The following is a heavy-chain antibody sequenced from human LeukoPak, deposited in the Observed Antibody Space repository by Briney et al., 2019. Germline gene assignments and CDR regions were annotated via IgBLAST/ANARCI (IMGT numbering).Heavy chain of an antibody. D-gene: IGHD3-10*01. Sequence: GGSLRLSCAASGFTFSSYAMHWVRQAPGKGLEWVAVISYDGSNKYYADSVKGRFTISRDNSKNTLYLQMNSLRAEDTAVYYCARDFRYYGSGSDFDYWGQGTLVTVSS. V-gene: IGHV3-30-3*01. CDR1: GFTFSSYA. J-gene: IGHJ4*02. CDR3: ARDFRYYGSGSDFDY. CDR2: ISYDGSNK.